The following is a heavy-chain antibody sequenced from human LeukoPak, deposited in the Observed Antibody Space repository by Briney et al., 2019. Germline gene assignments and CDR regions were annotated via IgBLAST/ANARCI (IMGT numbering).Heavy chain of an antibody. J-gene: IGHJ4*02. V-gene: IGHV1-3*01. Sequence: ASVKVSCKASGYTFTSYAMHWVRQAPGQRLEWMGWINAGNGNTKYSQKFQGRVTITRDTSASTAYMELSSLRSEDTAVYYCARDPSGYSYGYVFDYWGQGTLVTVSS. D-gene: IGHD5-18*01. CDR1: GYTFTSYA. CDR3: ARDPSGYSYGYVFDY. CDR2: INAGNGNT.